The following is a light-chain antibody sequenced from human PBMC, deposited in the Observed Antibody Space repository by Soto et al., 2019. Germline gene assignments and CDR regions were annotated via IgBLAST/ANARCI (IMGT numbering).Light chain of an antibody. CDR3: QQSYSAPWT. CDR2: AAS. Sequence: IPMTQSPSSLSASVGDRVTITCRASQSISTYLNWYQQRPGKAPKLLIYAASSLQSGVPSRFSGSGSGTDFTLTISILQPEDFATYYCQQSYSAPWTFGQGSKVEIK. V-gene: IGKV1-39*01. J-gene: IGKJ1*01. CDR1: QSISTY.